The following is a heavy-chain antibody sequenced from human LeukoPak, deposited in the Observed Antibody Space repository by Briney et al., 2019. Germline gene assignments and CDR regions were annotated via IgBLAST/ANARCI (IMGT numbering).Heavy chain of an antibody. CDR2: ISGSGGST. J-gene: IGHJ4*02. Sequence: GGSLRLSCAASGLTFSSYAMSWVRQAPGKGLEWVSAISGSGGSTYYADSVKGRFTISRDNSKNTLYLQMNSLRAGDTAVYYCAKTPPNCSGGSCYEDYWGQGTLVTVSS. CDR3: AKTPPNCSGGSCYEDY. V-gene: IGHV3-23*01. CDR1: GLTFSSYA. D-gene: IGHD2-15*01.